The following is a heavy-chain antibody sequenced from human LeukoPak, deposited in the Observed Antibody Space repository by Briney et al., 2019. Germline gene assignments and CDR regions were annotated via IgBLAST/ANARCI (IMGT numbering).Heavy chain of an antibody. D-gene: IGHD6-13*01. CDR1: GFGFSRYW. CDR2: IYRDGSTT. CDR3: ARSAAAGFSYYSYYLDV. Sequence: GGSLRLSCAASGFGFSRYWMHWVRQAPGTGLKWVSRIYRDGSTTDYADSVKGRFTISRDNAKNTLYLQMNSLRAEDTAVYYCARSAAAGFSYYSYYLDVWGKGTTVTIFS. J-gene: IGHJ6*03. V-gene: IGHV3-74*01.